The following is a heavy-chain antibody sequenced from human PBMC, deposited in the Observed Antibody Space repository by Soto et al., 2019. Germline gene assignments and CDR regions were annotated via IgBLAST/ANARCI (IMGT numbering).Heavy chain of an antibody. V-gene: IGHV1-69*13. CDR2: IIPIFGTA. CDR1: RGTFGSYA. CDR3: ARGYYGMDV. J-gene: IGHJ6*02. Sequence: SVKASWKASRGTFGSYAIRWVRQAPGQGLEWMGGIIPIFGTANYAQKFQGRVTITADESTSTAYMELRSLRSEDTDVYYCARGYYGMDVWGQGTTVTVSS.